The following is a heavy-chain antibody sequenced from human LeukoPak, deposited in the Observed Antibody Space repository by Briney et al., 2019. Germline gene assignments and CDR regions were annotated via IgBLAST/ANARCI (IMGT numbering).Heavy chain of an antibody. CDR1: GYTFSSYD. J-gene: IGHJ6*03. Sequence: SVKVSCKASGYTFSSYDINWVRQATGQGLEWMGWMNPNSGNTGYAQKFQGRVTMTRNTSISTAYMELSSPRSEDTAVYYCARFQTPYSYAFIYYYYYYMDVWGKGTTVTVSS. CDR3: ARFQTPYSYAFIYYYYYYMDV. D-gene: IGHD5-18*01. CDR2: MNPNSGNT. V-gene: IGHV1-8*01.